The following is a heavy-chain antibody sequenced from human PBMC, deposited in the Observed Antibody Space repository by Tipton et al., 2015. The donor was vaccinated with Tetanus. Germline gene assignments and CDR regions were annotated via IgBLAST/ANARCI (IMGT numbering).Heavy chain of an antibody. Sequence: TLSLTCSVSGGSISSGDYFWSWIRQLPGKGLECLGNFHHSGSTYYDPSLKSRVTISTDTSKNQFSLRLSSVTAADTAVYYCARHAGAGATIWGTDYWGQGTLVTVSS. V-gene: IGHV4-31*03. CDR2: FHHSGST. D-gene: IGHD3-9*01. CDR1: GGSISSGDYF. CDR3: ARHAGAGATIWGTDY. J-gene: IGHJ4*02.